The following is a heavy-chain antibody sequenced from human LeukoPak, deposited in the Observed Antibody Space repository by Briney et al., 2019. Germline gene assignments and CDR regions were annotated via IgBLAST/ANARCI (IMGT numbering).Heavy chain of an antibody. CDR1: GFTFSSYT. V-gene: IGHV3-48*02. D-gene: IGHD5-18*01. CDR2: ISSSSTI. Sequence: GGSLRLSRAAYGFTFSSYTMNWVRQAPGKGLEWVSYISSSSTIYYADSVKGRFTISRDNAKNSLYLPMNSLRDEDTAVYYCARYVDTTMLTWGQGTLVTVSS. CDR3: ARYVDTTMLT. J-gene: IGHJ4*02.